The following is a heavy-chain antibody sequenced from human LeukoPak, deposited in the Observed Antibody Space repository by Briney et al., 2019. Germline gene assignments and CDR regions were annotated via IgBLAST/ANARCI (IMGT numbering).Heavy chain of an antibody. Sequence: SETLSLTCTVSGYSISSGYYWGWIRQPPGKGLEWIGTIYQSGSTYYNPSLKSRVTISIDTSKNQFSLKLNSVTAADTAVYYCARTYYYGSGSYYDSRDGFDIWGQGTMVTASS. CDR3: ARTYYYGSGSYYDSRDGFDI. J-gene: IGHJ3*02. CDR2: IYQSGST. D-gene: IGHD3-10*01. V-gene: IGHV4-38-2*02. CDR1: GYSISSGYY.